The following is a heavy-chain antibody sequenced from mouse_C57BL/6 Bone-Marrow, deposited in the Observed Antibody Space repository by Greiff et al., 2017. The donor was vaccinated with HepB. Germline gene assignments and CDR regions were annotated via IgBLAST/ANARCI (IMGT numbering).Heavy chain of an antibody. CDR3: ARDGGLRRPHYYAMDY. CDR2: ISYDGSN. V-gene: IGHV3-6*01. J-gene: IGHJ4*01. D-gene: IGHD2-2*01. CDR1: GYSITSGYY. Sequence: DVKLQESGPGLVKPSQSLSLTCSVTGYSITSGYYWNWIRQFPGNKLEWMGYISYDGSNNYNPSLKNRISITRDTSKNQFFLKLNSVTTEDTATYYCARDGGLRRPHYYAMDYWGQGTSVTVSS.